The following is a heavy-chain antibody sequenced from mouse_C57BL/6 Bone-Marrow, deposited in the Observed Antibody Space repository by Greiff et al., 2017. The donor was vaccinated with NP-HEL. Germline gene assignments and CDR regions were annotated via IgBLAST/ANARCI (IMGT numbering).Heavy chain of an antibody. J-gene: IGHJ2*01. CDR1: GYAFSSSW. D-gene: IGHD1-1*01. V-gene: IGHV1-82*01. CDR2: IYPGDGDT. Sequence: QVTLKVSGPELVKPGASVKISCKASGYAFSSSWMNWVKQRPGKGLEWIGRIYPGDGDTNYNGKFKGKATLTADKSSSTAYMQLSSLTSEDSAVYFCARGGIYEYYFDYWGQGTTLTVSS. CDR3: ARGGIYEYYFDY.